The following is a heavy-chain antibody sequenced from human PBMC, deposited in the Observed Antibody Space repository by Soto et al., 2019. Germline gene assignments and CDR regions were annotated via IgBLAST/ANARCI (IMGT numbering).Heavy chain of an antibody. CDR1: GGTFSSYA. CDR2: IIPIFGTA. Sequence: QVQLVQSGAEVKKPGSSVKVSCKASGGTFSSYAISWVRQAPGQGLEWMGGIIPIFGTANYAQKFQGRVTITADESTSTAYRELSSLRSEDTAVYYCARQGECSGGSCSTPFDYWGQGTLVTVSS. D-gene: IGHD2-15*01. V-gene: IGHV1-69*12. J-gene: IGHJ4*02. CDR3: ARQGECSGGSCSTPFDY.